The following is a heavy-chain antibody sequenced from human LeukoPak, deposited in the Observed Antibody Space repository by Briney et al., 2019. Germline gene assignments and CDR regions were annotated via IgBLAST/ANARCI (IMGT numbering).Heavy chain of an antibody. D-gene: IGHD3-22*01. Sequence: AAVKVSCKASGYTFTGYGLSWVRQAPGQGLEWMGRINPNSGGTNYAQKFQGRVTMTRDTSISTAYMELSRLRSDDTAVYYCARGYYDSSGYLIDYWGQGTLVTVSS. CDR1: GYTFTGYG. CDR2: INPNSGGT. J-gene: IGHJ4*02. V-gene: IGHV1-2*06. CDR3: ARGYYDSSGYLIDY.